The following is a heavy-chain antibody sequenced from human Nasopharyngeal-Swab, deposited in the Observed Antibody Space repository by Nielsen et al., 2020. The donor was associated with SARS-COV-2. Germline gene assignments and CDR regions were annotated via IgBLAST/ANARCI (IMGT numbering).Heavy chain of an antibody. CDR3: ARDRRITIFGVVMKPGDAFDI. J-gene: IGHJ3*02. CDR1: GYTFTSYY. Sequence: ASVKVSCKASGYTFTSYYMHWVRQAPGQGLEWMGIINPSGGSTSYAQKFQGRVTMTRDTSTSTVYMELSSLRSEDTAVYYCARDRRITIFGVVMKPGDAFDIWGQGTMVTVSS. V-gene: IGHV1-46*01. D-gene: IGHD3-3*01. CDR2: INPSGGST.